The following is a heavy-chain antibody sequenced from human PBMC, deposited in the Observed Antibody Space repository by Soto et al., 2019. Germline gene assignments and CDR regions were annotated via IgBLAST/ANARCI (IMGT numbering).Heavy chain of an antibody. CDR2: ISAYNGNT. CDR1: GYTFTSYG. D-gene: IGHD1-7*01. V-gene: IGHV1-18*01. J-gene: IGHJ6*04. CDR3: ARDKSEGSGTTIFYYYGMDC. Sequence: ASVNVSCKASGYTFTSYGISWVRQAPGQGLVWMGWISAYNGNTNYAQKLQGRVTMTTDTSTSTAYMELRSLRSDDTAVYYCARDKSEGSGTTIFYYYGMDCWGKGTTVTVSS.